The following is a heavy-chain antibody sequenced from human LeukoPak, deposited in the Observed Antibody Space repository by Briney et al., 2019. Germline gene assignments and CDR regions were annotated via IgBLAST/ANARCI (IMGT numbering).Heavy chain of an antibody. CDR3: AKMVTRGGYFDY. CDR2: ISYDGSNK. Sequence: PGGSLRLSCAASGFTFSSYAMSWVRQAPGKGLEWVAVISYDGSNKYYADSVKGRFTISRDNSKNTLYLQMNSLRAEDTAVYYCAKMVTRGGYFDYWGQGTLVTVSS. D-gene: IGHD2-2*01. V-gene: IGHV3-30*18. J-gene: IGHJ4*02. CDR1: GFTFSSYA.